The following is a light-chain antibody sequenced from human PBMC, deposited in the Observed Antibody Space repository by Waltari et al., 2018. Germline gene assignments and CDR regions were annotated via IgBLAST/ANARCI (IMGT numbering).Light chain of an antibody. Sequence: QSVVTQAPSASGTPGQRVTISCSGSSSNIGRNTVNWYQQLPGTAPKLVIYTNNQRPSGVPDRFSGSKSATSASLAISGLQSEDEADYYCAVWDDSLNVVFGGGTKLTVL. CDR2: TNN. CDR1: SSNIGRNT. CDR3: AVWDDSLNVV. V-gene: IGLV1-44*01. J-gene: IGLJ2*01.